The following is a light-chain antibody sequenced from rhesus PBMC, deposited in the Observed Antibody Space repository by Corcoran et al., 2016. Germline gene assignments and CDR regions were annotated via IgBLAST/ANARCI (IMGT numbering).Light chain of an antibody. V-gene: IGKV1-22*01. CDR3: QQYSSSPWT. CDR1: QSISSW. J-gene: IGKJ1*01. CDR2: KAS. Sequence: DIQMTQSPSSLSASVGDTVTITCRASQSISSWLAWYQQNPGKAPKLLLYKASSLQSGVPLRFSGSGSGTDFTHTISSLQSEDFATYYCQQYSSSPWTFGQGTKVEIK.